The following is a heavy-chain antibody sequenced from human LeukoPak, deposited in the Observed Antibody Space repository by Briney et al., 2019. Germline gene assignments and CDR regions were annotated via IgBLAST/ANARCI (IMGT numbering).Heavy chain of an antibody. V-gene: IGHV3-7*01. D-gene: IGHD5-24*01. Sequence: GGSLRLSCAASGFTFSNYWMSWVRQAPGKGLEWVANINQDGSEKYYVDSVKGRFTISRDNAKNSLYLQMNSLRAEDTAVYYCARDGGDGYPYWGQGTLVTVSS. J-gene: IGHJ4*02. CDR2: INQDGSEK. CDR3: ARDGGDGYPY. CDR1: GFTFSNYW.